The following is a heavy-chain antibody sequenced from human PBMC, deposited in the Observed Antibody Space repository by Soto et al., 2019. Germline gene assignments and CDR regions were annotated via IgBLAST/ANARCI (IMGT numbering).Heavy chain of an antibody. CDR1: GGSISSSNW. CDR3: ARTPHYTAMDGNWFDP. CDR2: IYHSGST. J-gene: IGHJ5*02. V-gene: IGHV4-4*02. D-gene: IGHD5-18*01. Sequence: QVQLQESGPGLVKPSGTLSLTCAVSGGSISSSNWWSWVRQPPGKGLEWIGEIYHSGSTNYNPSLNSRVTISVDKSKNQFSLKLSSVTAADTAVYYCARTPHYTAMDGNWFDPWGQGTLVTVSS.